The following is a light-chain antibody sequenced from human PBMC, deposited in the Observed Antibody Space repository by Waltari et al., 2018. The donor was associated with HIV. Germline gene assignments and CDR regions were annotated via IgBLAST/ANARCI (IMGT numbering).Light chain of an antibody. CDR2: GAY. V-gene: IGKV1-9*01. J-gene: IGKJ2*03. Sequence: DIQLTQSPSFLAASVGDRVTITCRASQGVRTYLAWYQQNPGKAPKLLIYGAYTLQSGVPSRFSGSGSGTEFNLTISSLQRGDSAIYYCQQLNSYPHSFGQGTKLEIK. CDR1: QGVRTY. CDR3: QQLNSYPHS.